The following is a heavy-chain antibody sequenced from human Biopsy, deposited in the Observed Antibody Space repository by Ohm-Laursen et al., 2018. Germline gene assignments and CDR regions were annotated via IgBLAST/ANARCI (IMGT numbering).Heavy chain of an antibody. J-gene: IGHJ4*02. CDR2: ISYTGGI. Sequence: LSCAASGFTFSDYYMSWIRQAPGKGLEWLAYISYTGGITSNPSLNGRATMSLDTSKNQFSLRLIYVTAADTAVYYCARMPHFDYWGQGILVTVSS. CDR3: ARMPHFDY. D-gene: IGHD2-2*01. CDR1: GFTFSDYY. V-gene: IGHV4-59*01.